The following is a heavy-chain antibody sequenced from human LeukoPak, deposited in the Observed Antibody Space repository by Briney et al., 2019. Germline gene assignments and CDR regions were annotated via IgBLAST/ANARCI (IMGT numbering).Heavy chain of an antibody. J-gene: IGHJ6*02. V-gene: IGHV1-2*04. D-gene: IGHD3-9*01. CDR1: GYTFTSYA. Sequence: ASVKVSCKASGYTFTSYAMNWVRQAPGQGLEWMGWINPNSGGTNYAQKFQGWVTMTRDTSISTAYMELSRLRSDDTAVYYCARDVNDIYYGMDVWGQGTTVTVSS. CDR2: INPNSGGT. CDR3: ARDVNDIYYGMDV.